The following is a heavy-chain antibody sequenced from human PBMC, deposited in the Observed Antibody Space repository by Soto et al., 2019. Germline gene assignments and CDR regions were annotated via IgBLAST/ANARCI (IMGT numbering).Heavy chain of an antibody. CDR3: ARTYYYDSSGYYLYSSSDF. V-gene: IGHV1-18*01. J-gene: IGHJ4*02. CDR2: ISAYNGNT. CDR1: GYTFTSYV. D-gene: IGHD3-22*01. Sequence: ASVKVSCKASGYTFTSYVISWVRQAPGQGLEWMGWISAYNGNTNYAQKLQGRVTMTTDTSTSTAYMELRSLRSDDTAVYYCARTYYYDSSGYYLYSSSDFWGQGTLVTVSS.